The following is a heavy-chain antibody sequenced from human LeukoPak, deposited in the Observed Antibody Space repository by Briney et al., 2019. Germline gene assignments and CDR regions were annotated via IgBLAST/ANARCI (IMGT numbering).Heavy chain of an antibody. Sequence: GASVKVSCKASGYTFTGYYMHWVRQAPGQGLEWMGWINPNSGGTNYAQKFQGRVTMTRDTSISTAYMELSRLRSDDTAVYYCARTAYNWNYLLNNWGQGTLVTVSS. CDR2: INPNSGGT. D-gene: IGHD1-7*01. CDR3: ARTAYNWNYLLNN. V-gene: IGHV1-2*02. CDR1: GYTFTGYY. J-gene: IGHJ4*02.